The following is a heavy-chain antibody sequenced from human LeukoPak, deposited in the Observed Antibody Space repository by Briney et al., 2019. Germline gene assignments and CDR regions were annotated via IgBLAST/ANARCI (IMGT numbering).Heavy chain of an antibody. CDR2: INAGNGNT. V-gene: IGHV1-3*01. Sequence: GASVKVSCKASGYTFTSYAMHWVRQAPGQRLEWMGWINAGNGNTKYSQKCQGRVTITRDTSASTAYMELSSLRSEDTAVYYCARVGAAGTRFDFDYWGQGTLVTVSS. J-gene: IGHJ4*02. CDR1: GYTFTSYA. D-gene: IGHD6-13*01. CDR3: ARVGAAGTRFDFDY.